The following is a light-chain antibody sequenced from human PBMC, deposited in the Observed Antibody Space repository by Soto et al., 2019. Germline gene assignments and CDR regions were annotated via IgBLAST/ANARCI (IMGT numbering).Light chain of an antibody. CDR1: SSDVGGYNY. J-gene: IGLJ1*01. CDR2: DVS. V-gene: IGLV2-14*01. CDR3: SSYTSPGV. Sequence: QSALTQPASVSGSPGQSITISSTGTSSDVGGYNYVSWYQQHPGKAPKLMIYDVSNRPSGVSNRFSGSKSGNTASLTISGLQAEDEADYYCSSYTSPGVFGTGTKVTVL.